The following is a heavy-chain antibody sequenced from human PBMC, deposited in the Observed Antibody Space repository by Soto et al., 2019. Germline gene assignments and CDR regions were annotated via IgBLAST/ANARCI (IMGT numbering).Heavy chain of an antibody. CDR1: GFTFSSYW. CDR3: ARQITMVRGVRGRFFDY. J-gene: IGHJ4*02. D-gene: IGHD3-10*01. V-gene: IGHV3-7*05. Sequence: EVQLVESGGGLVQPGGSLRLSCAASGFTFSSYWMGWVRQAPGKGLEWVANIKQDGSEKYYVDSVKGRFTISRDNAKNSLYLQMNSLRAEDTAVYYCARQITMVRGVRGRFFDYWGQGTLVTVSS. CDR2: IKQDGSEK.